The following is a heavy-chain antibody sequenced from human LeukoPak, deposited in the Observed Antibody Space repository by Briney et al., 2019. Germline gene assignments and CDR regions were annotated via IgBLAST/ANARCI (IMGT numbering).Heavy chain of an antibody. CDR3: ARVWPCSNGVCPDVFEY. CDR1: GYTFNGYY. V-gene: IGHV1-2*02. J-gene: IGHJ4*02. D-gene: IGHD2-8*01. Sequence: WASVKVSCTASGYTFNGYYIHWVRQAPGQGLEWMGWINPNSGGTYYAQKFQGRVTMTRDTSISSAYMELSSLTSDDTAVYYCARVWPCSNGVCPDVFEYWGQGTLVTVSS. CDR2: INPNSGGT.